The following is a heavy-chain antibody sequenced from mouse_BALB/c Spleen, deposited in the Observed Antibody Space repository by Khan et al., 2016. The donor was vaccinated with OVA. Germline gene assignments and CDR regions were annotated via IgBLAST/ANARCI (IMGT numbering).Heavy chain of an antibody. CDR2: ISDGDTYT. J-gene: IGHJ3*01. V-gene: IGHV5-4*02. Sequence: EVELVESGGGLVKPGGSLKLSCAASGFSFSNYYMYWVRQTPEKRLEWVATISDGDTYTYYPDSVKGRFTISRDDAKNNLYLQMSSLKSEVTAIYYCVRGYYGDPFAYWGQGTLVTVSA. D-gene: IGHD2-13*01. CDR3: VRGYYGDPFAY. CDR1: GFSFSNYY.